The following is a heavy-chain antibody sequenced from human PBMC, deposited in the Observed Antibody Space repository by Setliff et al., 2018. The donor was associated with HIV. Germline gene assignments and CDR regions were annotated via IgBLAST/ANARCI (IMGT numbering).Heavy chain of an antibody. J-gene: IGHJ4*01. CDR1: GGSISSYY. CDR2: IYYSGMT. D-gene: IGHD3-9*01. CDR3: ARLRYSVFDY. V-gene: IGHV4-59*12. Sequence: SETLSLTCSASGGSISSYYWSWIRQPPGKGLEWIGDIYYSGMTNYNPSLQSRVTISLDTSKNQFSLKVSSVTAADTAVYYCARLRYSVFDYWGHGTLVTVSS.